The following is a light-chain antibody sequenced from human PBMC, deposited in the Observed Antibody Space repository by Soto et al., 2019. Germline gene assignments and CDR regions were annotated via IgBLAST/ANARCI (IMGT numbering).Light chain of an antibody. Sequence: QSVLTQPASVSGSVGQSLTISCTGTSSDVGAYNYVCWYQQQPGKAPKLMISEVSNRPSGVSNRFSGSKSGNTASLIISGLQAEDEADYYCCSFTSITTYVFGTGTKATVL. CDR1: SSDVGAYNY. V-gene: IGLV2-14*01. CDR3: CSFTSITTYV. CDR2: EVS. J-gene: IGLJ1*01.